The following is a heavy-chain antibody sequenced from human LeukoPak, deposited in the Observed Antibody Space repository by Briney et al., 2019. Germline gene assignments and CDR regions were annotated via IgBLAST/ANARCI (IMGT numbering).Heavy chain of an antibody. CDR1: AGTFTSYA. D-gene: IGHD3-22*01. V-gene: IGHV1-69*05. Sequence: SVKVSCKASAGTFTSYAISWVRQAPGQGLEWMGRIIPIFGTANYAQKFQGRVTITTYESTSTAYMELSSLRSEDTAVYYCARDLSYYDSSGYFYWGQGTLVTVSS. CDR2: IIPIFGTA. J-gene: IGHJ4*02. CDR3: ARDLSYYDSSGYFY.